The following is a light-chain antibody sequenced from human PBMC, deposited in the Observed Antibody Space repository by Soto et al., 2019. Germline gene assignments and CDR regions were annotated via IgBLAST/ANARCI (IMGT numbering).Light chain of an antibody. CDR3: SSYTSSSTPYV. J-gene: IGLJ1*01. CDR2: EVS. Sequence: QSALTQPASVSGSPGQSITISCTGTSSDVGGYNYVSWYQQHPGKAPKLMIYEVSNRPSGVFNRFSGSKSGNTASLTISGLQAEDEAEYYCSSYTSSSTPYVFGTGTKLTVL. CDR1: SSDVGGYNY. V-gene: IGLV2-14*01.